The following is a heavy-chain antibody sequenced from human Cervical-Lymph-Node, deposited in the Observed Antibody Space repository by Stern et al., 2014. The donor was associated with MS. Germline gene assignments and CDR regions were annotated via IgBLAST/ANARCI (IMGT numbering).Heavy chain of an antibody. V-gene: IGHV1-8*01. Sequence: VQLVQSGAEVKKPGASVKVSCKASGYTFTNYDINWVRQATGQGLEWMGWLNPNSGNAGYEQKFQGRVTMTRNTSTSTAYMELSSLRSDDMAVYFCARSRGSPDAFDIWGLGTMVTVS. D-gene: IGHD1-26*01. CDR1: GYTFTNYD. J-gene: IGHJ3*02. CDR2: LNPNSGNA. CDR3: ARSRGSPDAFDI.